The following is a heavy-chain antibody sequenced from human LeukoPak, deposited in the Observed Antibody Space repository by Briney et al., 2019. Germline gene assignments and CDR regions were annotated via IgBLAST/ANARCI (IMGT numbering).Heavy chain of an antibody. J-gene: IGHJ5*02. CDR3: ARGSFRITAAGTSSNWFDP. Sequence: ASVKVSCKASGGTFSSYAISWVRQAPGQGLEWMGGIIPIFGTANYAQKFQGRVTITADKSTSTAYMELSSLRSEDTAVYYCARGSFRITAAGTSSNWFDPWGQGTLVTVSS. V-gene: IGHV1-69*06. D-gene: IGHD6-13*01. CDR2: IIPIFGTA. CDR1: GGTFSSYA.